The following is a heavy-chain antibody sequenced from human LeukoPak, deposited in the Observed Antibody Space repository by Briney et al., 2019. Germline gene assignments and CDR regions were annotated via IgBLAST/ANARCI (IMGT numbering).Heavy chain of an antibody. CDR2: INHSGST. D-gene: IGHD6-19*01. CDR1: GGSFSGYY. V-gene: IGHV4-34*01. CDR3: AREGGAAVAGTGFDY. Sequence: SETLSLTCAVYGGSFSGYYWSWIRQPPGKGLEWIGEINHSGSTNYNPSLKSRVTISVDTSKNQFSLKPSSVTAADTAVYYCAREGGAAVAGTGFDYWGQGTLVTVSS. J-gene: IGHJ4*02.